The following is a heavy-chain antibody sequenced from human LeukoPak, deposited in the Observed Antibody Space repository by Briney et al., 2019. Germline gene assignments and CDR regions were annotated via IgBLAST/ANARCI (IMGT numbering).Heavy chain of an antibody. D-gene: IGHD3-22*01. Sequence: GGSLRLSCALSGFTFNEYGMSWVRQGPGKGLEWVSGINWNGGTTGYADSVRGRFTISRDNAKNSLYLQMNSLRAEDTALYYCGSDNHYYDSSNYVWGQGILVTVSS. V-gene: IGHV3-20*04. CDR1: GFTFNEYG. CDR2: INWNGGTT. J-gene: IGHJ4*02. CDR3: GSDNHYYDSSNYV.